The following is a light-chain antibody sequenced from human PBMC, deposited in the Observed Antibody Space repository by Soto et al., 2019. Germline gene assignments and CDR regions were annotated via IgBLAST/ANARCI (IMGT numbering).Light chain of an antibody. CDR3: CSFTSITTYV. CDR2: EVS. V-gene: IGLV2-14*01. Sequence: QSVLTQPASVSGSLGQSITISCTGTSSDVGAYNYVSWYQQQPGKAPKLMISEVSNRLSGVSNRFSGSKSGNTVSLIISGLQAEDEADYYCCSFTSITTYVFGTGTKVTVL. J-gene: IGLJ1*01. CDR1: SSDVGAYNY.